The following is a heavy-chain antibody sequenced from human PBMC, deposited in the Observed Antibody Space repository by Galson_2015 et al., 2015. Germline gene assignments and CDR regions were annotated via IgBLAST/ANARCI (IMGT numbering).Heavy chain of an antibody. D-gene: IGHD3-3*01. Sequence: SLRLSCAASEFTFSNYAMTWVRQAPGSGLEWVSGISGSGSSTYYADSAKGRFTISRDNPKNTLYLQMNSLRAEDTAVYYCAKRPIFDFWNDYGYYHYYYMDVWGKGTTVTVSS. V-gene: IGHV3-23*01. J-gene: IGHJ6*03. CDR3: AKRPIFDFWNDYGYYHYYYMDV. CDR2: ISGSGSST. CDR1: EFTFSNYA.